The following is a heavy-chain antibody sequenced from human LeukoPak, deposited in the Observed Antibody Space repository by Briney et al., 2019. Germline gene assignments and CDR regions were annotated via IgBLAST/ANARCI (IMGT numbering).Heavy chain of an antibody. D-gene: IGHD3-10*01. CDR3: ARDTYYYGSGSYTRNFDY. Sequence: ASVKVPCKASGGTFSRYAISWVRQAPGQGLEWMGGIIPIFGTANYAQKFQGRVTITADKSTSTAYMELSSPRSEDTAVYYCARDTYYYGSGSYTRNFDYWGQGTLVTVSS. CDR1: GGTFSRYA. V-gene: IGHV1-69*06. J-gene: IGHJ4*02. CDR2: IIPIFGTA.